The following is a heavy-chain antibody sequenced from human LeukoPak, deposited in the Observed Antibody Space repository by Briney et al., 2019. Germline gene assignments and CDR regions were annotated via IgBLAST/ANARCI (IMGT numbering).Heavy chain of an antibody. V-gene: IGHV4-30-2*01. CDR2: IYHSGSS. J-gene: IGHJ6*03. CDR1: GGSITSGGFY. CDR3: ARGEYYYYYYMDV. D-gene: IGHD1-26*01. Sequence: ASETLSLTCAVSGGSITSGGFYWSWIRQPLGKGLEWIGYIYHSGSSYYNPSLKSRVTISVDRSKKQFSLRLSSVTAADTAVYYCARGEYYYYYYMDVWGKGTTVTVSS.